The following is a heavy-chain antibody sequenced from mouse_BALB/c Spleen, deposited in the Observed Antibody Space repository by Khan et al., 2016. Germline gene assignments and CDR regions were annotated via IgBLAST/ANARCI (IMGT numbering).Heavy chain of an antibody. CDR2: ILPGTGST. CDR1: GYSFSSYW. CDR3: ARLGPARSYFDY. V-gene: IGHV1-9*01. J-gene: IGHJ2*01. Sequence: QVQLQQSGAELMKPGASVKISCRATGYSFSSYWIEWVKQRPGHGLEWIGEILPGTGSTSYNEKFKGKATFTADTSSNTAYMQLRSLTSEDSAVYYCARLGPARSYFDYWGQGTTLTVSS. D-gene: IGHD3-1*01.